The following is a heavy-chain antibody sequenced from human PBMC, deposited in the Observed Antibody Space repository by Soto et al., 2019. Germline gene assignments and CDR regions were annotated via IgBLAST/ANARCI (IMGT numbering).Heavy chain of an antibody. D-gene: IGHD1-20*01. CDR3: ARRITGDVHLAL. CDR2: INHSGST. J-gene: IGHJ2*01. Sequence: TALEWIGEINHSGSTNYNPSLKSRATISVDTSKNHSSLQLSSVTAADTAVYYCARRITGDVHLALWGRGTLVTVSS. V-gene: IGHV4-34*01.